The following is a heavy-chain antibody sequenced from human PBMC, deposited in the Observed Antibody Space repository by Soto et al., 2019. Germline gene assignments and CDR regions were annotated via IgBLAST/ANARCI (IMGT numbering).Heavy chain of an antibody. V-gene: IGHV4-59*08. D-gene: IGHD3-22*01. CDR1: GGSISSYY. CDR2: IYYSGST. Sequence: SETLSLTCTVSGGSISSYYWSWIRQPPGKGLEWIGYIYYSGSTNYNPSLKSRVTISVDTSKNQFSLKLSSVTAADTAVYYCARLDYDSSGYPDAFDIWGQGTMVTVSS. J-gene: IGHJ3*02. CDR3: ARLDYDSSGYPDAFDI.